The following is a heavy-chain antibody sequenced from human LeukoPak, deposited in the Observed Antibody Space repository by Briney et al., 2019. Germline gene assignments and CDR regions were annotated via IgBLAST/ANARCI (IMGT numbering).Heavy chain of an antibody. V-gene: IGHV4-59*01. D-gene: IGHD3-3*01. CDR1: GGSISSYY. CDR3: ARSEDFWSGYFSFNWFDP. CDR2: IFYSGGT. J-gene: IGHJ5*02. Sequence: SETLSLTCTVSGGSISSYYWSWSRQPPGKGLEWMGYIFYSGGTTYNPSLKSRVTISAATSKNQFSLRLSSVSAADTAVYRCARSEDFWSGYFSFNWFDPWGQGTLVTVSS.